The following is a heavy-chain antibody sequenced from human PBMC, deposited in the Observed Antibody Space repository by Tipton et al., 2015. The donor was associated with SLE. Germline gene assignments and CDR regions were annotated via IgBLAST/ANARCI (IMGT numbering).Heavy chain of an antibody. D-gene: IGHD2-8*01. J-gene: IGHJ6*02. CDR3: ARGMETWRGAILGVDV. CDR1: GGSVNDNY. V-gene: IGHV4-34*01. CDR2: INHRGTI. Sequence: TLSLTCAVYGGSVNDNYWSWIRQSPGKGLEWIGEINHRGTINYNPFLRSRVIIAVDSAKNQFSLKLTSVTAADTAVYYCARGMETWRGAILGVDVWGQGTTVNVSS.